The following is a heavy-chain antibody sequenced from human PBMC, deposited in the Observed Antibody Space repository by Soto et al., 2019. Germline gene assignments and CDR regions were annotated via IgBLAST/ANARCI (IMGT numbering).Heavy chain of an antibody. CDR1: GGSISSYY. J-gene: IGHJ6*03. Sequence: PSETLSLTCTVSGGSISSYYWSWIRQPPGKGLEWIGYIYYSGSTNYNPSLKSRVTISVDTSKNQFSLKLSSVTAADTAVYYCARHPYYDFWSGYYHSDDYYMDVWGEGTTVTV. V-gene: IGHV4-59*08. CDR2: IYYSGST. CDR3: ARHPYYDFWSGYYHSDDYYMDV. D-gene: IGHD3-3*01.